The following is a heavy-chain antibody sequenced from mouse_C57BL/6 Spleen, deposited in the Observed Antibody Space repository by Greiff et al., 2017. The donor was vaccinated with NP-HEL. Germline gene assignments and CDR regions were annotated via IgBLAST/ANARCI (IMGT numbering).Heavy chain of an antibody. CDR1: GYTFTSYW. CDR3: ARTPSSYVHFDV. D-gene: IGHD1-1*01. V-gene: IGHV1-53*01. CDR2: INPSNGGT. J-gene: IGHJ1*03. Sequence: VQLQQPGPELVKPGASVKLSCKASGYTFTSYWMHWVKQRPGQGLEWIGNINPSNGGTNYNEQFKSKATLTVDKSSSTAYMQLSSLTSEDSAVYYCARTPSSYVHFDVWGTGTTVTVSS.